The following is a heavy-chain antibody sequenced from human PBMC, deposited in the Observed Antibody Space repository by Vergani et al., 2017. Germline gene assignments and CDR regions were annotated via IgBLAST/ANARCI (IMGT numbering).Heavy chain of an antibody. CDR1: GYSFTSYW. J-gene: IGHJ3*02. Sequence: EVQLVQSGAEVKKPGESLKISCKGSGYSFTSYWIGWVRQMPGKGLEWMGIIYPGDSDTRYSPSFQGQVTISADKSISTAYLPWSSLKASDTAMYYCARRLGYCSGGSCYMAFDIWGQGTMVTVSS. D-gene: IGHD2-15*01. CDR3: ARRLGYCSGGSCYMAFDI. V-gene: IGHV5-51*01. CDR2: IYPGDSDT.